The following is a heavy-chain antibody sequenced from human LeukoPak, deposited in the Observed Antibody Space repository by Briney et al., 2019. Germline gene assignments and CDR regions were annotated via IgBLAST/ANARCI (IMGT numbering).Heavy chain of an antibody. J-gene: IGHJ4*02. D-gene: IGHD3-3*01. V-gene: IGHV5-51*01. Sequence: GGSLEISGKGSGSHFTSYWIGGGRPVPGKGREWMGIIYPGDSDTKDSPSCQGQVTISADKSISTAYLQWSSLKASDTAMYYCARLDDSLDYWGQGTLVTVSS. CDR2: IYPGDSDT. CDR3: ARLDDSLDY. CDR1: GSHFTSYW.